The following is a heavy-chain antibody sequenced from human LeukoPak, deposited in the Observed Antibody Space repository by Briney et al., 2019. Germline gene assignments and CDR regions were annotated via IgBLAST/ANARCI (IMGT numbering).Heavy chain of an antibody. CDR2: IYHSGST. CDR1: GGSISSSNW. J-gene: IGHJ5*02. CDR3: ARCYYDSSGYYGNWFDP. Sequence: PSETLSLTCAVSGGSISSSNWWSWVRQPPGKGLEWIGEIYHSGSTNYNPSLKSRVTISVDKSKNQFSLKLSSVTAADTAVYYCARCYYDSSGYYGNWFDPWGQGTLVTVSS. D-gene: IGHD3-22*01. V-gene: IGHV4-4*02.